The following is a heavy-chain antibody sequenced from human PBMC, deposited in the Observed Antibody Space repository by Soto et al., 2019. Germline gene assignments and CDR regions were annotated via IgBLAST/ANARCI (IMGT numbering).Heavy chain of an antibody. V-gene: IGHV3-53*01. CDR1: GFTVSNNH. J-gene: IGHJ4*02. CDR3: AGRLTTAASLDY. CDR2: VHGGGST. Sequence: VQLVESGGGLIQPGGSLRLSCAASGFTVSNNHMTWVRQAAGKGLELVSFVHGGGSTSYADSVKGRFTISRDNSKNTLYLQRDSLRAEDTAIYYCAGRLTTAASLDYWGRGTVVTVSS. D-gene: IGHD3-16*01.